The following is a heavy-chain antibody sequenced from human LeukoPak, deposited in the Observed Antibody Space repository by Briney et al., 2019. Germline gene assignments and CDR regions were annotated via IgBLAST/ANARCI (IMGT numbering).Heavy chain of an antibody. D-gene: IGHD5-24*01. CDR3: AKSGYNRFDY. Sequence: GGSLRLSRAASRFTFSNYWMSWVRQAPGKGLEWVSSISGSGSGGSTYYADSVKGRFTISRDNSKNTLYLQMNSLRAEDTAVYYCAKSGYNRFDYWGQGTLVTVSS. J-gene: IGHJ4*02. CDR1: RFTFSNYW. CDR2: ISGSGSGGST. V-gene: IGHV3-23*01.